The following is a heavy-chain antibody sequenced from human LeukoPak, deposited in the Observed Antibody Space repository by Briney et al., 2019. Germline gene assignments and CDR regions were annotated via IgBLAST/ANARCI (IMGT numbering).Heavy chain of an antibody. CDR3: AKDRTSYYDFWSGYYPGGFDY. CDR2: ISGSGGST. D-gene: IGHD3-3*01. J-gene: IGHJ4*02. V-gene: IGHV3-23*01. CDR1: GLHFSSYA. Sequence: GASLRLSSEASGLHFSSYAMSWVRQAPGKGLEWVSAISGSGGSTYYADSVKGRFTISRDNSKNTLYLQMNSLRAEDTAVYYCAKDRTSYYDFWSGYYPGGFDYWGQGTLVTVSS.